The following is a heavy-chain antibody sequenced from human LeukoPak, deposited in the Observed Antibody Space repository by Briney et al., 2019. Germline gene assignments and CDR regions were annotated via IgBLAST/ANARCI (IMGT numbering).Heavy chain of an antibody. CDR3: VKCRVDTSSWVPFDY. V-gene: IGHV3-64D*06. D-gene: IGHD6-13*01. CDR1: GFIFSSYG. Sequence: GRSLRLSCSASGFIFSSYGMHSVRQTPEKGLEYVSGISSDGDTTYYADSGKGRFTVSRDNSKNTLYIQMRSLRAEDTAIYYCVKCRVDTSSWVPFDYWGQGTLVTVSS. J-gene: IGHJ4*02. CDR2: ISSDGDTT.